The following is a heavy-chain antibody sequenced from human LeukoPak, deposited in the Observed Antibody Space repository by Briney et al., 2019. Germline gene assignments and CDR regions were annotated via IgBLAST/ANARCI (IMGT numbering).Heavy chain of an antibody. J-gene: IGHJ6*02. CDR2: INHSGST. CDR1: GGSFSGYY. V-gene: IGHV4-34*01. CDR3: AGGRKVRPYYYYYGMDV. D-gene: IGHD3-10*01. Sequence: SETLSLTCAVYGGSFSGYYWSWIRQPPGKGLEWIGEINHSGSTNYNPSLKSRVTISVDTSKNQFSLKLSSVTAADTAVYYCAGGRKVRPYYYYYGMDVWGQGTTVTVSS.